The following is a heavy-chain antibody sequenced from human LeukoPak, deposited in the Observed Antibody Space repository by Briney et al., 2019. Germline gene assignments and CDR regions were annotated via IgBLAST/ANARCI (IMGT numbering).Heavy chain of an antibody. CDR1: GGTFSGYT. CDR3: ARGEGSSWYPGDY. V-gene: IGHV1-69*02. J-gene: IGHJ4*02. D-gene: IGHD6-13*01. Sequence: SVKVSCKASGGTFSGYTISWVRQAPGQGLEWMGRIIPILGIANYAQKFQGRVTITADKSTSTAYMELSSLRSEDTAVYYCARGEGSSWYPGDYWGQGTLVTVSS. CDR2: IIPILGIA.